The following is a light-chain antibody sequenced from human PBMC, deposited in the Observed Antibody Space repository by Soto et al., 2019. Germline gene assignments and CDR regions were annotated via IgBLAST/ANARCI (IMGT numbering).Light chain of an antibody. J-gene: IGKJ1*01. CDR3: QYYGTSPKP. V-gene: IGKV3-20*01. Sequence: EIVLTQSPGTLSLSPGERATLNCRASQSVRSSYLAWYQQQPGQPPRLLISGASTRAAGIPDRFSGSGSGSEFTLTISRLEPEDFAVYYCQYYGTSPKPFGQGTKVDIK. CDR2: GAS. CDR1: QSVRSSY.